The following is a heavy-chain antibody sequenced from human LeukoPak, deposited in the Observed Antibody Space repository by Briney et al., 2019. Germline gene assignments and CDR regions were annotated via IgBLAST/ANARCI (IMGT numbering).Heavy chain of an antibody. V-gene: IGHV3-48*01. J-gene: IGHJ4*02. CDR3: VRAVYFGWECYVVGYY. Sequence: PGGSLRLSCAASGFTFSSYSMNWVRQAAGKGLEWVSCISSSSSTIYYADSVKGRFTISRDNAKNSLYLQMNRLRAEDTAVYYCVRAVYFGWECYVVGYYWGQGTLVTVSS. CDR2: ISSSSSTI. CDR1: GFTFSSYS. D-gene: IGHD2-21*01.